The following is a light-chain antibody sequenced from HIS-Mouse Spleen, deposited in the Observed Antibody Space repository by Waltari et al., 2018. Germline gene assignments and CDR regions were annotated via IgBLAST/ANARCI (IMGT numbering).Light chain of an antibody. J-gene: IGLJ3*02. CDR1: SSDVGGYHY. Sequence: QSALTQPASVSGSPGQSITIPCTGTSSDVGGYHYVSWYQHHPGKAPKLMIYDVSNRPSGVSNRFSGSKSGNTASLTISGLQAEDEADYYCSSYTSSSTRVFGGGTKLTVL. CDR2: DVS. CDR3: SSYTSSSTRV. V-gene: IGLV2-14*03.